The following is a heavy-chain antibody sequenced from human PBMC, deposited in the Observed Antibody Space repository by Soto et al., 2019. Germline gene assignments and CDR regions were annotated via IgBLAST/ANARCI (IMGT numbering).Heavy chain of an antibody. CDR3: ASGLSGEQPIED. CDR2: IYYSGST. V-gene: IGHV4-39*01. CDR1: GGSISSGYYY. Sequence: QLQLQESGPGLVKPSETLSLTCTVSGGSISSGYYYWAWIRQPPGTGLEWIGTIYYSGSTSYNPSLRRRVTLSVGSSNNQFSLKLNSVSASDTAVYYCASGLSGEQPIEDWGAGTLVTFTS. J-gene: IGHJ4*02. D-gene: IGHD3-10*01.